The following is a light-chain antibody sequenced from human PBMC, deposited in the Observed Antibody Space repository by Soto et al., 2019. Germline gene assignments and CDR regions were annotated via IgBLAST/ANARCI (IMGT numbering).Light chain of an antibody. CDR2: DAS. J-gene: IGKJ5*01. CDR3: QHRRSWPLT. V-gene: IGKV3-11*01. Sequence: EIVLTQSPATLSLSPGERATLSCRASQSVSSYLLWYQQKPGQAPRLLIYDASNRAAGIPARFSGSGSGTDFTLTISSLEPEDFAVYYCQHRRSWPLTFGQGTRLEIK. CDR1: QSVSSY.